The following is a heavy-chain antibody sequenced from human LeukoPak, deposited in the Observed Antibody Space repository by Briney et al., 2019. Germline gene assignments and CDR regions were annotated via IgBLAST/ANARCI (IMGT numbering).Heavy chain of an antibody. CDR2: ISNSGRI. J-gene: IGHJ4*02. V-gene: IGHV4-4*07. D-gene: IGHD3-22*01. CDR1: GASISSFY. CDR3: ARERSHYYDKTGYYPYYFDY. Sequence: PSETLSLTCTVSGASISSFYWSWIRQPAGKGLEWIGRISNSGRINYKPSLKSRVTMSLDTSKKHFSLKLTSVTAADTAVYYCARERSHYYDKTGYYPYYFDYWGQGTLVTVSS.